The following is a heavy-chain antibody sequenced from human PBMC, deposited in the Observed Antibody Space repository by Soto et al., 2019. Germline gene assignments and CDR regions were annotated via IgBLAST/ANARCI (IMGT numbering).Heavy chain of an antibody. CDR1: GDSIRSYY. CDR3: ARARKATYITGGFDS. Sequence: SETLSLTCTVSGDSIRSYYLSWIRQSPEKGLEYIAYSSYGGITNLNGALNGRVTMSIDTSKNQFSLKATSLTAADTAVYYCARARKATYITGGFDSWGQGTLVTVYS. CDR2: SSYGGIT. D-gene: IGHD3-3*01. V-gene: IGHV4-59*01. J-gene: IGHJ4*02.